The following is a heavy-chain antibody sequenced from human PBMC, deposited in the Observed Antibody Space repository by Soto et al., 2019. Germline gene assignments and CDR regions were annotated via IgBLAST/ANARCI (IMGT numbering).Heavy chain of an antibody. CDR2: IKQDGSEK. Sequence: GGSLRLSCAASGFTLSKNWMTWVRQAPGKGLEWVANIKQDGSEKDYVDSVKGRFTISRDNAKNSLYLQMNSLRAEDTAVYYCAGGSSSWYLYSNGMDVWGQGTTVTVSS. J-gene: IGHJ6*02. D-gene: IGHD6-13*01. V-gene: IGHV3-7*01. CDR1: GFTLSKNW. CDR3: AGGSSSWYLYSNGMDV.